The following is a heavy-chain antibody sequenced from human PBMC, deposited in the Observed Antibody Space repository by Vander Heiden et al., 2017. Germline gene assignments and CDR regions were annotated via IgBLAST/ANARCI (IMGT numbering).Heavy chain of an antibody. V-gene: IGHV3-23*01. Sequence: VPLLESGVGLTQPGGSLSLSCAASGFPFCGYAMTWVRQVPGKGVGWVSAISSSGTTYYADSVNGRFTISRDNSANTWFLWMSSLRLDDTAIYFCGKDRGSVVIHFGETDSWGQGTLDTVSS. CDR2: ISSSGTT. CDR1: GFPFCGYA. CDR3: GKDRGSVVIHFGETDS. J-gene: IGHJ5*02. D-gene: IGHD4-17*01.